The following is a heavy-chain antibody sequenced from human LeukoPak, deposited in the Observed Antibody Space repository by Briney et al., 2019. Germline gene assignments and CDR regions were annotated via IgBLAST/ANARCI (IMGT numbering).Heavy chain of an antibody. V-gene: IGHV4-39*07. CDR3: ARDTGQYAPGTPGFTRFDP. J-gene: IGHJ5*02. CDR1: GGSISSTNYY. D-gene: IGHD3-10*01. Sequence: SETLSLTCTVSGGSISSTNYYWGWIRQPPGKGLEWIRSIYNSGSTYYNPSLKSRVIVSLDTSKNQFSLRLTSVTAADTAVYYCARDTGQYAPGTPGFTRFDPWGQGTLVTVSS. CDR2: IYNSGST.